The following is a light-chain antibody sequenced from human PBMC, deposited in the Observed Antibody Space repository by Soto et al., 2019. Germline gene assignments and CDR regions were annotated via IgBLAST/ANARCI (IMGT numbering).Light chain of an antibody. Sequence: QSALTQPASVSGSPGQSITIPCTGASSDVGDYNYVSWYQHHPGKAPKLLIYEVNNRPSGVSDRFSGSKSGNVASLTISWLQAEDEADYYCSSYTSSSTYVFGTGTKLTVL. CDR3: SSYTSSSTYV. V-gene: IGLV2-14*01. CDR2: EVN. J-gene: IGLJ1*01. CDR1: SSDVGDYNY.